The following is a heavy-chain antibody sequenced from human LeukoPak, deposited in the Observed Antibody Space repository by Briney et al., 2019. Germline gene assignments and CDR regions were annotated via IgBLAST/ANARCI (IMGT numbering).Heavy chain of an antibody. CDR2: INPNSGGT. Sequence: GASVKVSCKASGYTFTDYYMHWVRQAPGQGLEWMGWINPNSGGTNYAQQFQGRVTMTRDTSISTAYMELSNLRSDDTAVYYCASGIAAAGGRWFDPWGQGTLVTVSS. CDR3: ASGIAAAGGRWFDP. D-gene: IGHD6-13*01. V-gene: IGHV1-2*02. J-gene: IGHJ5*02. CDR1: GYTFTDYY.